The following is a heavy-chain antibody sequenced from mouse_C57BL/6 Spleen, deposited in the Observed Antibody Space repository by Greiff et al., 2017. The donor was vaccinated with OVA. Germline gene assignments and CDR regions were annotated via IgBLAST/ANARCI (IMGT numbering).Heavy chain of an antibody. J-gene: IGHJ2*01. CDR1: GYAFSSYW. V-gene: IGHV1-80*01. CDR2: IYPGDGDT. CDR3: ARRRTGHFDY. D-gene: IGHD4-1*01. Sequence: VKVVESGAELVKPGASVKISCKASGYAFSSYWMNWVKQRPGKGLEWIGQIYPGDGDTNYNGKFKGKATLTADKSSSTAYMQLSSLTSEDSAVYFCARRRTGHFDYWGQGTTLTVSS.